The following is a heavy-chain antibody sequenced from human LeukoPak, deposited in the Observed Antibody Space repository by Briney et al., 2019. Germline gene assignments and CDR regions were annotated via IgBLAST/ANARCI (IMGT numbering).Heavy chain of an antibody. D-gene: IGHD3-16*02. J-gene: IGHJ4*02. CDR3: ATHGRDYDYVWGSYL. V-gene: IGHV3-21*01. CDR2: ISSSSSYI. Sequence: GGSLRLSCAASGFTFSSYSMNWVRQAPGKGLEWVSSISSSSSYIYYADSVKGRFTISRDNAKNSLYLQMNSLRAEDTAVYYCATHGRDYDYVWGSYLWGQGTLVTVSS. CDR1: GFTFSSYS.